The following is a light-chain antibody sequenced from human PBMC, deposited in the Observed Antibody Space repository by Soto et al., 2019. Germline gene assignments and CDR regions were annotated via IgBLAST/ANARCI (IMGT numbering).Light chain of an antibody. J-gene: IGKJ2*01. CDR3: QQYKSYLNT. V-gene: IGKV1-5*01. Sequence: DIQMTQSPSTLSASVGDRVTITCRASQSISSWLAWYQQKQGKAPKLLIYDGSRLESGVPSRFSGSGSGTEFTLTISSLQPDDFATYYCQQYKSYLNTFGQGTKLEIK. CDR2: DGS. CDR1: QSISSW.